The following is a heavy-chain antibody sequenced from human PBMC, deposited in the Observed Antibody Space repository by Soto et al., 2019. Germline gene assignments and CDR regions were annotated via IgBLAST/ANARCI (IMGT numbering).Heavy chain of an antibody. CDR3: ARERNTGYDYSYYYGMDV. J-gene: IGHJ6*02. D-gene: IGHD5-18*01. CDR2: ISYEGTNK. CDR1: GFTFSPHA. Sequence: PGGSLRLSCAASGFTFSPHAMHWVRQGPGKGLEWVAVISYEGTNKYYADSVKGRFTISRDNAKNTLYLQMNSLRAEDTAVYYCARERNTGYDYSYYYGMDVWGQGTTVTVSS. V-gene: IGHV3-30-3*01.